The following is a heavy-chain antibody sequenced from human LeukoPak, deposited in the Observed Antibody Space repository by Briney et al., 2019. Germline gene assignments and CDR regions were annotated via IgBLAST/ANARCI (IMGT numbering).Heavy chain of an antibody. CDR1: GFTFSSYT. CDR2: VSASSDI. J-gene: IGHJ4*02. Sequence: GGSLRLSCAASGFTFSSYTMNWVRRAPGKGLQWVSTVSASSDIHYSDSVTGRFTISRDNARNSLYLQMNSLRDEDTAVYYCARDALHTAHFDYWGQGTLVTVSS. V-gene: IGHV3-48*02. D-gene: IGHD5-18*01. CDR3: ARDALHTAHFDY.